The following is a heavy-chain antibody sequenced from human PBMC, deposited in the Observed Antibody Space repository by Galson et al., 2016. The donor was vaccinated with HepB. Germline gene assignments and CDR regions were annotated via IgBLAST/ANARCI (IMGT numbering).Heavy chain of an antibody. Sequence: SLRLSCAASGFTFGNYAMSWVRQAPGKGPEWVSGISGSGERTYYADSVKGRFTISRDNSKNMLYLQMNSLRVEDTAGYHCAKDLRWTPYYFDYWGQGTLVAVSS. D-gene: IGHD5-24*01. J-gene: IGHJ4*02. CDR2: ISGSGERT. CDR3: AKDLRWTPYYFDY. V-gene: IGHV3-23*01. CDR1: GFTFGNYA.